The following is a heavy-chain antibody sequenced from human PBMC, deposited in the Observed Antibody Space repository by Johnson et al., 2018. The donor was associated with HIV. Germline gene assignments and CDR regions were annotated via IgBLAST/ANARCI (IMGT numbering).Heavy chain of an antibody. CDR2: ISYDGSNK. CDR3: ARLTSGAFDI. CDR1: AFSFSNYP. D-gene: IGHD1-14*01. V-gene: IGHV3-30*04. J-gene: IGHJ3*02. Sequence: QVQLVESGGGVVQPGRSLRLSCAASAFSFSNYPMHWVRQAPGKGLEWVAVISYDGSNKYYTDSVKGRFTISRDNSKNTLYLVMNRLRPEDTAVYYCARLTSGAFDIWGPGTMVTVSS.